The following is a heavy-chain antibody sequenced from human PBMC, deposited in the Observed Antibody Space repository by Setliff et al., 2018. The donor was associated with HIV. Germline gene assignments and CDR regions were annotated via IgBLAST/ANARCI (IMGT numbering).Heavy chain of an antibody. D-gene: IGHD3-10*01. J-gene: IGHJ4*01. CDR3: ARRQAEDYGSGRFDC. CDR1: GDSVSNDTYY. CDR2: ICSRGNT. Sequence: KTSETLSLTCIVFGDSVSNDTYYWDWIRQSPGKGLEWIGSICSRGNTYYTSSLKRRVTISIHTSRNQFSLKLNSVTAADSAVYYCARRQAEDYGSGRFDCWGHGMLVTVSS. V-gene: IGHV4-39*07.